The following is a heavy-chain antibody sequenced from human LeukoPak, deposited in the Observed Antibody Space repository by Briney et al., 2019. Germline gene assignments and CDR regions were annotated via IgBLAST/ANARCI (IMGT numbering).Heavy chain of an antibody. J-gene: IGHJ4*02. CDR3: ARLVGERGNYFDY. V-gene: IGHV4-39*01. Sequence: SETLSLTCTVSGGSISSSSYYWGWIRQPPGKGLEWIGSIYYSGSTYYNPSLKSRVTISVDTSKNQFSLKLSSVTAADTAVYYCARLVGERGNYFDYWGQGTLVTVSS. D-gene: IGHD3-16*01. CDR2: IYYSGST. CDR1: GGSISSSSYY.